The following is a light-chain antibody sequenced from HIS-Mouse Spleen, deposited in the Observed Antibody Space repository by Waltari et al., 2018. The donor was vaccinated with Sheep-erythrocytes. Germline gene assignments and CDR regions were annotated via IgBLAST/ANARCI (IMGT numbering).Light chain of an antibody. J-gene: IGLJ2*01. Sequence: QSALTQPRSVSGSPGQSVTISCTGTSSDFGGYNYVSWYQTHPGKAPKLMIYDVSKRPSGVPDRFSGSKSGNTASLTISGLQAEDEADYYCCSYAGSYTLVFGGGTKLTVL. V-gene: IGLV2-11*01. CDR2: DVS. CDR3: CSYAGSYTLV. CDR1: SSDFGGYNY.